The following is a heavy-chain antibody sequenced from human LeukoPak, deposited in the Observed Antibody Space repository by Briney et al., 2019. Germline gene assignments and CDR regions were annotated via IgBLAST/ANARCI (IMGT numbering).Heavy chain of an antibody. CDR2: INPDGSEK. D-gene: IGHD3-16*02. CDR1: GFTFSASW. V-gene: IGHV3-7*04. CDR3: ARDPRWNFDY. J-gene: IGHJ4*02. Sequence: GGSLGLSCEASGFTFSASWVIWVRQVPGKGLEWVAKINPDGSEKSYVESVKGRFTISRDNAKNSLYLQMSSLRVEDTAVYYCARDPRWNFDYWGQGTLVTVSS.